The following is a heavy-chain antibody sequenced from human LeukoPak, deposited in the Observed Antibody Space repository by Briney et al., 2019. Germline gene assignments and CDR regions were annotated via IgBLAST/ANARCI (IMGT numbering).Heavy chain of an antibody. CDR2: IYYSGST. D-gene: IGHD3-22*01. CDR1: GVSISSGGYY. J-gene: IGHJ1*01. CDR3: ARAGYYDSSGYSPNDFQH. Sequence: PSETLSLTCTVSGVSISSGGYYWSWIRQHPGKGLEWIGYIYYSGSTYYNPSLKSRVTISVDTSKNQFSLKLSSVTAADTAVYYCARAGYYDSSGYSPNDFQHWGQGTLVTVSS. V-gene: IGHV4-31*03.